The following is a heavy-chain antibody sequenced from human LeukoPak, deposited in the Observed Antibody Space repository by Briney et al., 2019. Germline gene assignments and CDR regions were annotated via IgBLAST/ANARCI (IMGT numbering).Heavy chain of an antibody. CDR2: MNPNSGNT. V-gene: IGHV1-8*01. CDR3: ASSYRVRGVIGFDP. Sequence: GASVKVSCKASGDSFTSYDIKWVRQATGEGLEWMGWMNPNSGNTGYAQKFQGRVTMTRNTSISTAYMELSSLRSEDTAVYYCASSYRVRGVIGFDPWGQGTLVTVSS. J-gene: IGHJ5*02. CDR1: GDSFTSYD. D-gene: IGHD3-10*02.